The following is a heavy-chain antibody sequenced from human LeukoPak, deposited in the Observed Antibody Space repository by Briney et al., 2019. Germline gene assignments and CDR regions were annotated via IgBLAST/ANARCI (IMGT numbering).Heavy chain of an antibody. J-gene: IGHJ4*02. CDR2: IYYTGNT. CDR3: ARHGVQGVGPVDY. Sequence: SETLSLTCTISGASISSSYYYWGWIRQPPGKGLKWIGSIYYTGNTYYNPSLKSRNTISVDTSKNHFSLKLSSVTAADTAVYYCARHGVQGVGPVDYWGQGTLVTVSS. D-gene: IGHD3-10*01. CDR1: GASISSSYYY. V-gene: IGHV4-39*01.